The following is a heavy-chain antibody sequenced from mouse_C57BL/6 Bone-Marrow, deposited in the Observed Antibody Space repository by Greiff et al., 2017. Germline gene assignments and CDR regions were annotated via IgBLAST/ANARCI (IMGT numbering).Heavy chain of an antibody. J-gene: IGHJ2*01. CDR1: GYTFTSYW. CDR2: IHPNSGST. Sequence: VQLQQPGAELVKPGASVKLSCKASGYTFTSYWMHWVKQRPGQGLEWIGMIHPNSGSTNYNEKFKSKATLTVDKSSSTAYMQLSSLTSEDSAVYYCARRAYYSGSSSYYFDYWGQGTTLTVSS. D-gene: IGHD1-1*01. CDR3: ARRAYYSGSSSYYFDY. V-gene: IGHV1-64*01.